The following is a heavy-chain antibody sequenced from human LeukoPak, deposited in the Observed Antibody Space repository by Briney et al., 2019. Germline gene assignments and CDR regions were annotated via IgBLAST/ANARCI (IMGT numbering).Heavy chain of an antibody. CDR2: IKKDGSEK. Sequence: GGSLRLSCAASGFTFSDHWMNWVRQAPGKGLEWVANIKKDGSEKYYVDSVKGRFTISRDNAKNSLYLLMNTLRAEDTAVYCCRIGHHSDSAWGQGTLVTVSS. J-gene: IGHJ5*02. CDR3: RIGHHSDSA. V-gene: IGHV3-7*01. D-gene: IGHD4-11*01. CDR1: GFTFSDHW.